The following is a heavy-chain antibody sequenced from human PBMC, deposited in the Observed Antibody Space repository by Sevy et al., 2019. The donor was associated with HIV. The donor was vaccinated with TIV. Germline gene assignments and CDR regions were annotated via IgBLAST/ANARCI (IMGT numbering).Heavy chain of an antibody. V-gene: IGHV1-2*02. CDR2: INPNSGGT. J-gene: IGHJ3*02. D-gene: IGHD6-25*01. CDR3: ARDRPGYSSGWPSGAFDI. CDR1: GSTFTGYY. Sequence: ASVKVSCKASGSTFTGYYMHWVRQAPGQGLEWMGWINPNSGGTNYAQKFQGRVTMTRDTSISTAYMELSRLRSDDTAVYYCARDRPGYSSGWPSGAFDIWGQGTMVTVSS.